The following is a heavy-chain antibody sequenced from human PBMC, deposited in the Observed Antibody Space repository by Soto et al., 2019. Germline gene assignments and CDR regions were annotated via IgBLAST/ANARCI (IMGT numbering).Heavy chain of an antibody. CDR3: AHRRSSGDWNGGYFDY. Sequence: QITLKESGPPLLTPTQTLALTCTFSGFSLTASPVGVGWIRQSPGKALERLALIYWDDDKRYNPSLKSRLTIIKDTPQNQVVLIMTNVDPVDTATYYCAHRRSSGDWNGGYFDYWGQGSLVTVSS. J-gene: IGHJ4*02. CDR1: GFSLTASPVG. V-gene: IGHV2-5*02. CDR2: IYWDDDK. D-gene: IGHD2-21*02.